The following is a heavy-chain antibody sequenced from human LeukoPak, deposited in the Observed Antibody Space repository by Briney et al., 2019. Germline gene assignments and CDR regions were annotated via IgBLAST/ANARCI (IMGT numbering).Heavy chain of an antibody. Sequence: PSETLSLTCTVSGGSISNYYWSWIRQPPGKGLEWIGYIYYSGSTNYNPSLKSRVTISVDTSKNQFSLKLSSVTAADTAVYYCARFSIEGSSSWPNFDYWGQGTLVTVSS. CDR1: GGSISNYY. V-gene: IGHV4-59*08. J-gene: IGHJ4*02. CDR3: ARFSIEGSSSWPNFDY. CDR2: IYYSGST. D-gene: IGHD6-13*01.